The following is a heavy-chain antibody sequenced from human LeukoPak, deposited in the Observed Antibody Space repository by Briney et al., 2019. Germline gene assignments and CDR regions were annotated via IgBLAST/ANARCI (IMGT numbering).Heavy chain of an antibody. Sequence: SETLSLTCTVSGDSISSYYWTWVRQPPGKGLEWLAYIYYSGTTNYNPSLKSRVTISIDTSRNQFSLKLSSVTAADTAVYYCGSGRPLGFDYWGQGTLVTVSS. J-gene: IGHJ4*02. V-gene: IGHV4-59*01. D-gene: IGHD1-26*01. CDR3: GSGRPLGFDY. CDR2: IYYSGTT. CDR1: GDSISSYY.